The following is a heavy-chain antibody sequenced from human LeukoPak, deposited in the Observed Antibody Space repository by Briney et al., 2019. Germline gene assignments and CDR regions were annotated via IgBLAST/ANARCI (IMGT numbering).Heavy chain of an antibody. CDR1: GFTFGDYA. Sequence: PGGSLRLSCTASGFTFGDYAMSCVRQAPGKGLEWVGFIRSKAYGGTTEYAASVKGRFTISRDDSKSIAYLQMNSLKTEDTAVYYCTSQLPSLDYWGQGTLVTVSS. V-gene: IGHV3-49*04. CDR3: TSQLPSLDY. CDR2: IRSKAYGGTT. J-gene: IGHJ4*02. D-gene: IGHD2-2*01.